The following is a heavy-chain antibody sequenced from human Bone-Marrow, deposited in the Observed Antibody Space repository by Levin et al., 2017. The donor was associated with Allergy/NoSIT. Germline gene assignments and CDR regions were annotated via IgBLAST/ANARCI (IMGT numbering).Heavy chain of an antibody. CDR1: GDSIRSST. CDR3: ARHLRGTGTYIFDH. V-gene: IGHV4-59*08. D-gene: IGHD1-7*01. J-gene: IGHJ4*02. Sequence: SETLSLTCTVSGDSIRSSTWSWIRQPPGKGLEWIGYMYYSGSLNYNPSLQSRVTISMDTSKNQFSLKLSSVTAADTAVDYCARHLRGTGTYIFDHWGQGTLVTVSS. CDR2: MYYSGSL.